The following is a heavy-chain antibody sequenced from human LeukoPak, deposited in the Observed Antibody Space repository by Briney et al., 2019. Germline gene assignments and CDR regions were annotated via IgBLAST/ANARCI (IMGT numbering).Heavy chain of an antibody. CDR3: ARDRTSNPYYMDV. J-gene: IGHJ6*03. D-gene: IGHD2-2*01. CDR1: GGSISSHY. CDR2: IYYSGST. V-gene: IGHV4-59*11. Sequence: SETLSLTCTVSGGSISSHYWSWIRQPPAKGLEWIGYIYYSGSTNYNPSLKSRVTISVDTSKNQFSLKLSSVTAADTAVYYCARDRTSNPYYMDVWGKGTTVTVSS.